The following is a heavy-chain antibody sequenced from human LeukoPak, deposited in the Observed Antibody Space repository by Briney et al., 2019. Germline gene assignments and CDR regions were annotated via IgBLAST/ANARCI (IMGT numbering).Heavy chain of an antibody. D-gene: IGHD6-13*01. J-gene: IGHJ5*02. V-gene: IGHV4-34*01. CDR3: ARGIRYTSSWYTYKWVDP. CDR1: GFTFSSSA. CDR2: INHSGGT. Sequence: GSLRLSCAASGFTFSSSAMSWIRQPPGKGLEWIGEINHSGGTDYNPSLKSRVIISVDTSKNQFSLKLSSVTAADTAVYYCARGIRYTSSWYTYKWVDPWAPGTLVTVSS.